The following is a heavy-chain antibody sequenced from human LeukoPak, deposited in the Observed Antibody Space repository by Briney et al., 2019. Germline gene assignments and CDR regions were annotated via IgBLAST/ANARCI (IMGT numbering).Heavy chain of an antibody. J-gene: IGHJ4*02. CDR1: GYTFTSYA. V-gene: IGHV7-4-1*02. CDR3: ARVQAVAGTTGYYFDY. D-gene: IGHD6-19*01. Sequence: ASVKVSCKASGYTFTSYAMNWVRQAPGQGLEWMGWINTNTGNPTYAQGFTGRFVFSLDTSVSTAYLQTSSLKAEDTAVYYCARVQAVAGTTGYYFDYWGQGTLVTVSS. CDR2: INTNTGNP.